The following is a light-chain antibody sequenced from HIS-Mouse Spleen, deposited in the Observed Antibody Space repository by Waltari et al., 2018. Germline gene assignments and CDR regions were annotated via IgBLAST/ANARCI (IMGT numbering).Light chain of an antibody. V-gene: IGLV3-21*03. CDR1: NIGSKS. CDR2: SDS. CDR3: QVWDSSSDHPV. J-gene: IGLJ2*01. Sequence: SYVLTQPPSVSVAPGKTARITCGGNNIGSKSVHWYQQKPGQATVLVVYSDSDRPSGIPERFSGSNSGNTATLTISRVEAGDEADYYCQVWDSSSDHPVFGGGTKLTVL.